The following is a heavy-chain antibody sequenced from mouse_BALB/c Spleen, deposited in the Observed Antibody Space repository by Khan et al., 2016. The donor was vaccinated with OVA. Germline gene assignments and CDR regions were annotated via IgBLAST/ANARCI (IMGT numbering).Heavy chain of an antibody. CDR1: GDSITSGY. J-gene: IGHJ3*01. Sequence: EVQLQESGPSLVKPSQTLSLTCSVTGDSITSGYWNWIRKFPGNKLEYMGYIIYTGYTYYNPSLQNRISITRHTSKNQYYLQLNSVTDEDTATYYCARSTYRYAFVYWGQGTLVTVSA. V-gene: IGHV3-8*02. CDR2: IIYTGYT. D-gene: IGHD2-12*01. CDR3: ARSTYRYAFVY.